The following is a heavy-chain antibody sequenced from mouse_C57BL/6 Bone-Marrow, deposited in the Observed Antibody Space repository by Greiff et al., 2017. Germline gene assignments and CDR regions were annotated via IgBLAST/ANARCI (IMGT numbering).Heavy chain of an antibody. CDR3: ASREYYGSSFDY. CDR1: GYTFTSYG. J-gene: IGHJ2*01. V-gene: IGHV1-81*01. D-gene: IGHD1-1*01. Sequence: VQLQQSGAELARPGASVKLSCKASGYTFTSYGISWVKQRTGQGLEWIGEIYPRSGNTYYNEKFKGKATLTADKSSRTAYMELRSLTSEDSAVYFCASREYYGSSFDYWGQGTTLTVSS. CDR2: IYPRSGNT.